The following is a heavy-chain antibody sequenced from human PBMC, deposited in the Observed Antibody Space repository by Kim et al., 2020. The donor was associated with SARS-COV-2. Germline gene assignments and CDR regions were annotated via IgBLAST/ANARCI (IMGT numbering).Heavy chain of an antibody. Sequence: SETLSLTCTVSGGSISSSSYYWGWIRQPPGKGLEWIGSIYYSGSTYYNPSLKSRVTISVDTSKNQFSLKLSSVTAADTAVYYCARHGDYYDSSGYYPHFDYWGQGTLVTVSS. CDR3: ARHGDYYDSSGYYPHFDY. V-gene: IGHV4-39*01. J-gene: IGHJ4*02. CDR1: GGSISSSSYY. CDR2: IYYSGST. D-gene: IGHD3-22*01.